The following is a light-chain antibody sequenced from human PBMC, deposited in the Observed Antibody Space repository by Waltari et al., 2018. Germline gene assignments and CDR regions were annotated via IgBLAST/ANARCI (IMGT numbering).Light chain of an antibody. J-gene: IGKJ3*01. CDR3: QQYKSWPLT. CDR1: QSLGSF. V-gene: IGKV3-15*01. CDR2: GIS. Sequence: EIVMTQSPATLSVSPGERVNLSCRASQSLGSFLAWYQQKLGQAPRLLISGISTRATCIPARFSGSGSGTDFTLTISSLESEDFAVYYCQQYKSWPLTFGPGTKVDIK.